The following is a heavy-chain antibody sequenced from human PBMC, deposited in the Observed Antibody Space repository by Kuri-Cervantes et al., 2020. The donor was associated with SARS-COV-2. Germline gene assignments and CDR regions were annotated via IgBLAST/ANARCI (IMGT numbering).Heavy chain of an antibody. V-gene: IGHV2-70*04. CDR3: ARMGDGYDFEY. J-gene: IGHJ4*02. CDR2: IDWDDDK. Sequence: SGPTLVKPTETLTVTCTFSGFSLNTNGNRVSWIRQTPGKALEWLARIDWDDDKFYSTSLKSRLIISKDTSKNQVVLTLTSVDPGDTGTYYCARMGDGYDFEYWGQGTVVTVSS. D-gene: IGHD5-24*01. CDR1: GFSLNTNGNR.